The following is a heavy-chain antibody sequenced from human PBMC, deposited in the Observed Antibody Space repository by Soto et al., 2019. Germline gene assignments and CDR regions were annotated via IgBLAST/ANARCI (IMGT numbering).Heavy chain of an antibody. J-gene: IGHJ6*03. Sequence: PSETLSLTCTVSGGSISSGGYYWSWIRQHPGKGLEWIGYIYYSGSTYYNPSLKSRVTISVDTSKNQFSLKLSSVTAADTAVYYCARGTKRDIVVVVAAKIRKSYYYYMDVWGKGTTVTVSS. CDR3: ARGTKRDIVVVVAAKIRKSYYYYMDV. CDR1: GGSISSGGYY. CDR2: IYYSGST. D-gene: IGHD2-15*01. V-gene: IGHV4-31*03.